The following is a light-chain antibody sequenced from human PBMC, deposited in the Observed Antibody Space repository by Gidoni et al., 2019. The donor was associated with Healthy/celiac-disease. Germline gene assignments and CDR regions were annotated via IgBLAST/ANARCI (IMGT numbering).Light chain of an antibody. V-gene: IGKV1-39*01. CDR2: AAS. CDR1: QSISSY. CDR3: QRRYSTPRT. Sequence: TQMTQFPSSLSASVGDRVTITCRASQSISSYLHWDQQKPGKAPKLLIYAASSLKSGVPSRVSGSGCGTGFTLTISSLQPDDLATYCYQRRYSTPRTFGQGTKVEIK. J-gene: IGKJ1*01.